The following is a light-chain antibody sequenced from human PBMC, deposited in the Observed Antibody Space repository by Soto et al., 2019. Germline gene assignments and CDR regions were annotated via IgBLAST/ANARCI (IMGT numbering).Light chain of an antibody. J-gene: IGKJ1*01. V-gene: IGKV1-5*03. CDR2: KAS. CDR3: QQYNSYPWT. CDR1: QSISSW. Sequence: DIQMTQSPSTLSASVVDRVTSTCRASQSISSWLAWYQQKPGKAPKLLIYKASSLESGVPSRFSGSGSGTEFTLTISSLQPDDFATYYCQQYNSYPWTCGQGTKGDIK.